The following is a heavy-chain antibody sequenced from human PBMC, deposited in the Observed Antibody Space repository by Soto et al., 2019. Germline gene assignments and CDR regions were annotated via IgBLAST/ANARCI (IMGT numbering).Heavy chain of an antibody. CDR1: GYTFTSYA. V-gene: IGHV1-3*01. CDR2: INAGNGNT. Sequence: ASVKVSCKASGYTFTSYALHWLRPAPGQRLAWMGWINAGNGNTKYSQKFQGRVTITRDTSASTAYMDLSSLRSEDTAVYYCARTDIVVVPAAMGFDYWGQGTLVTVSS. CDR3: ARTDIVVVPAAMGFDY. D-gene: IGHD2-2*01. J-gene: IGHJ4*02.